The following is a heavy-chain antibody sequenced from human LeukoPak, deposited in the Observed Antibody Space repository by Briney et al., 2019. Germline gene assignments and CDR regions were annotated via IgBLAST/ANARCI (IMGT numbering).Heavy chain of an antibody. J-gene: IGHJ4*02. CDR3: ARGRQWLVRGEDDY. Sequence: SETLSLTCTVSGGSISSYYWSWIRQPPGKGLEWIGYIYYSGSTNYNPSLESRVTISVDTSKNQFSLKLSSVTAADTAVYYCARGRQWLVRGEDDYWGQGTLVTVSS. CDR1: GGSISSYY. D-gene: IGHD6-19*01. V-gene: IGHV4-59*01. CDR2: IYYSGST.